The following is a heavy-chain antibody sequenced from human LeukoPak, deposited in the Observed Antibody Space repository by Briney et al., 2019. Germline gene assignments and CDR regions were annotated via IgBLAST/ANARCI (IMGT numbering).Heavy chain of an antibody. Sequence: PGESLKISCAASGFTFSSYEMNWVCQAPGKGLEWVSYISSSGSAIYYADSVKGRFTISRDNAKNSLYLQMNSLRAEDTAVYYCARKYCSSISCLFDYWGQGTLVTVSS. CDR2: ISSSGSAI. CDR3: ARKYCSSISCLFDY. J-gene: IGHJ4*02. CDR1: GFTFSSYE. D-gene: IGHD2-2*01. V-gene: IGHV3-48*03.